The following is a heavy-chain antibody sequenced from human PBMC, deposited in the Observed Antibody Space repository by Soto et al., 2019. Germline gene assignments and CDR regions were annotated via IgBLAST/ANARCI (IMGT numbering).Heavy chain of an antibody. CDR3: ARGKRLSVGGSYVRGAIDL. V-gene: IGHV4-31*03. D-gene: IGHD2-15*01. CDR1: GGSITRDDYY. Sequence: QVQLQESGPALLKPSQTLSLTCTVSGGSITRDDYYWLWIRQLPGKGLEWIGYGNAYSSPSLRGRVSISVDSSKNQFSLTLRSVTDADTAVYYCARGKRLSVGGSYVRGAIDLWGQGTMVAVSS. J-gene: IGHJ3*01. CDR2: GNA.